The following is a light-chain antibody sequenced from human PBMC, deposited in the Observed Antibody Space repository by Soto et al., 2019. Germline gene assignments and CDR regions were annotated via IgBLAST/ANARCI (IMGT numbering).Light chain of an antibody. Sequence: IGMTQSPAPLSVSPGERGTLSCRASQSVSSNLAWYQQKPGQAPRLLIYAASARATGIPARFSGSGSGTDFTLTISSLQSEDFAVYYCQQYNNWPYTFGQGTKVDI. CDR3: QQYNNWPYT. J-gene: IGKJ2*01. CDR2: AAS. V-gene: IGKV3-15*01. CDR1: QSVSSN.